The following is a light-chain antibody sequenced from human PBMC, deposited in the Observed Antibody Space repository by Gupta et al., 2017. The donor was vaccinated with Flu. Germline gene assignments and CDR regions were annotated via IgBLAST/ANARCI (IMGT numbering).Light chain of an antibody. CDR3: QQDNNCPIT. V-gene: IGKV3-15*01. Sequence: VMTQSPATLSVSPGDRTTLSCRASHSITTILAWYQQKPGQAPRLLIYGASTRATGVPDRFSGSGSGTEFTLTISSLQSEDFAVYYCQQDNNCPITFGQGTLLEIK. J-gene: IGKJ5*01. CDR2: GAS. CDR1: HSITTI.